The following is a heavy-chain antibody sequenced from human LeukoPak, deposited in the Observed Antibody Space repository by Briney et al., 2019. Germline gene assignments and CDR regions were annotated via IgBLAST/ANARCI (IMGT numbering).Heavy chain of an antibody. CDR1: GFTSSGSA. J-gene: IGHJ4*02. D-gene: IGHD4-17*01. CDR2: IRSKANSYAT. V-gene: IGHV3-73*01. CDR3: TRLQGAYGDYGDDY. Sequence: GGSLRLSCAASGFTSSGSAMHWVRQASGKGLEWVGRIRSKANSYATAYAASVKGRFTISRDDSKNTAYLQMNSLKTEDTAVYYCTRLQGAYGDYGDDYWGQGTLVTVSS.